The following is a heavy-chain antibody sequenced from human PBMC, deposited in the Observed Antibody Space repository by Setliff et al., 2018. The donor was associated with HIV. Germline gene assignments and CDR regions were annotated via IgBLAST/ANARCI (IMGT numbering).Heavy chain of an antibody. V-gene: IGHV1-18*04. J-gene: IGHJ6*02. CDR1: GYTFTTYG. D-gene: IGHD3-10*01. CDR3: SRSGVPPYYYYGMDV. Sequence: GASVKVSCKASGYTFTTYGVNWVRQAPGQGLEWMGWVNSYNGNTKFAQKFQGIVTMTTDTSTTTAFMELRSLKADDTGIYYCSRSGVPPYYYYGMDVWGQGTTVTVSS. CDR2: VNSYNGNT.